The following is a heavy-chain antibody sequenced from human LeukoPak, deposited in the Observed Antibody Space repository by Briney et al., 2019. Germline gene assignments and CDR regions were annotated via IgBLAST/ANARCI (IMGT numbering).Heavy chain of an antibody. CDR1: GGSISGSSYY. CDR3: ARQAVGYCSSTSCPADYNWFDP. CDR2: IYYSGST. D-gene: IGHD2-2*01. Sequence: SETLSLTCTVSGGSISGSSYYWGWIRQPPGKGLEWIGSIYYSGSTYYNPSLKGRVTISVDTSKNQFSLKLSSVTAADTAVYYCARQAVGYCSSTSCPADYNWFDPWGQGTLVTVSS. J-gene: IGHJ5*02. V-gene: IGHV4-39*01.